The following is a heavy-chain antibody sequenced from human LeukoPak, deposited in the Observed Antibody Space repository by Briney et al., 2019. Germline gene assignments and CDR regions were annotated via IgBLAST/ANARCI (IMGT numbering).Heavy chain of an antibody. V-gene: IGHV3-48*03. J-gene: IGHJ4*02. CDR2: ISSSGSNT. Sequence: GGSLRLSCAASGFTFSGYEMNWIRQAPGKGLEWVSYISSSGSNTHYAYSVKGRFTVSRDNAKKSVYLQMDSLRAEDTAVYYCARVKWLDDYWGQGTLVTVSS. D-gene: IGHD3-22*01. CDR1: GFTFSGYE. CDR3: ARVKWLDDY.